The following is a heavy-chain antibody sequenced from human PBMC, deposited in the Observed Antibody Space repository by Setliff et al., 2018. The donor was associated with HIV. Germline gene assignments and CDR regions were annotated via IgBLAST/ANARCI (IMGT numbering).Heavy chain of an antibody. D-gene: IGHD3-16*02. CDR3: AIVRRIITFGGLVGLVQSLYYFHC. CDR1: GYTLPEVS. Sequence: ASVQVSCKVSGYTLPEVSLHWVRQAPGEGLEWMGGLDPEDGKTIYAQKFQGRVSMTEDTSTDTASMELRCLRFDDTAVYYCAIVRRIITFGGLVGLVQSLYYFHCWGHGTLVTVS. J-gene: IGHJ4*01. V-gene: IGHV1-24*01. CDR2: LDPEDGKT.